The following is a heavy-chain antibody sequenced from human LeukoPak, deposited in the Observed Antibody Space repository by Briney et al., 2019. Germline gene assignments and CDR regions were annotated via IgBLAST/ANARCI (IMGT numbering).Heavy chain of an antibody. V-gene: IGHV3-30*02. Sequence: GGSLRLSCAASGFTFSSYGMHWVRQAPGKGLEWVAFIRYDGSNKYYADSVKGRFTISRDNSKNTLYLQMNSLRAEGTAVYYCAKTGYCSSTSCRPYYYCYMDVWGKGTTVTVSS. J-gene: IGHJ6*03. D-gene: IGHD2-2*01. CDR2: IRYDGSNK. CDR3: AKTGYCSSTSCRPYYYCYMDV. CDR1: GFTFSSYG.